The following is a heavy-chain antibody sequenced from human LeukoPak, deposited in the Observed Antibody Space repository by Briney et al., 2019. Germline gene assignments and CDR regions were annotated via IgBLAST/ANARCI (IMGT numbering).Heavy chain of an antibody. Sequence: SQTLSLTCAVSGGSISSGGYSWSWIRQPPGKGLEWIGYIYHSGSTYYNPSLKSRVTISVDRSKNQFSLKLSSATAADTAVYYCARGPTTHFDYWGQGTLVTVSS. CDR3: ARGPTTHFDY. D-gene: IGHD1-1*01. CDR2: IYHSGST. CDR1: GGSISSGGYS. J-gene: IGHJ4*02. V-gene: IGHV4-30-2*01.